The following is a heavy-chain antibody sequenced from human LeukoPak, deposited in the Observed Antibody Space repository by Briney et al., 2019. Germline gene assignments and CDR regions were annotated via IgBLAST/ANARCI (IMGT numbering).Heavy chain of an antibody. CDR1: GGYISSHY. V-gene: IGHV4-4*07. CDR3: ARGDCSSPSCTRGYNWFDP. J-gene: IGHJ5*02. D-gene: IGHD2-2*01. Sequence: SETLSLTCSVPGGYISSHYWSWIRQPPGKGLEWIGRIYSSGSTNYNPSLQSRVTMSVDTSKNQFSLKLSSVTAADTAVYYCARGDCSSPSCTRGYNWFDPWGQGSLVTVSS. CDR2: IYSSGST.